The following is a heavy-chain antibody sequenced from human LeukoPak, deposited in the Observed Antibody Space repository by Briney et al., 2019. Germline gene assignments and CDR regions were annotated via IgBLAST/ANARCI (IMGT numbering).Heavy chain of an antibody. CDR2: IYYSGST. CDR3: ARSKDICTNGVCSSDY. Sequence: SETLSLTCTVSGGSISIYYWSWIRQPPGKGLECIGYIYYSGSTNYNPSLKSRVTISVDTSKNQFSLKLSSVTAADTAVYYCARSKDICTNGVCSSDYWGQGTLVTVSS. V-gene: IGHV4-59*01. D-gene: IGHD2-8*01. CDR1: GGSISIYY. J-gene: IGHJ4*02.